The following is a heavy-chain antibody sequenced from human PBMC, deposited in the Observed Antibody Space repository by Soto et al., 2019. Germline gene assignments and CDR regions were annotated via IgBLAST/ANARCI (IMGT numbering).Heavy chain of an antibody. Sequence: QLQQWGAGLLKPSETLSLTCAVYGGSLNGYYWNWVRQPPGEGLEWIGQISPSGGSIYSPSHKSRVTISLDTSKTQFSLKLSSVTAADTAVYYCARLTVTVTLVESYYYGMDVWGQGTTVTVSS. CDR3: ARLTVTVTLVESYYYGMDV. V-gene: IGHV4-34*02. D-gene: IGHD2-21*02. CDR2: ISPSGGS. J-gene: IGHJ6*02. CDR1: GGSLNGYY.